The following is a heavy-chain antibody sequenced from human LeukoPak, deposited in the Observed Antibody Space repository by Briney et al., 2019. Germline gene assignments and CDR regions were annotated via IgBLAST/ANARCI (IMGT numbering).Heavy chain of an antibody. CDR2: IYYSGST. Sequence: SETLSLTCTVSGGSVSSGSYYWSWIRQPPGKGLEWIGYIYYSGSTNYNPSLKSRVTISVDTSKNQFSLKLTSVTAADTAVYYCARALDYYDSSGYYSGLDYWGQGTLVTVSS. CDR3: ARALDYYDSSGYYSGLDY. V-gene: IGHV4-61*01. CDR1: GGSVSSGSYY. J-gene: IGHJ4*02. D-gene: IGHD3-22*01.